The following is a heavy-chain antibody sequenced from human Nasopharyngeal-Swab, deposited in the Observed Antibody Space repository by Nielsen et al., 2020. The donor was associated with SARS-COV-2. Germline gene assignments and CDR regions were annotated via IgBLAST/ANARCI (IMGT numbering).Heavy chain of an antibody. J-gene: IGHJ6*02. V-gene: IGHV1-45*02. Sequence: SVKVSCKASGFSITYRFLHWMRQAPGQTLAWMGWITPFNGNAKYAQKFQGRVSITRDGSRTTASLELSSLRPDDTAMYFCASGQCINGVCNPTDGLDVWGQGTSVTVS. D-gene: IGHD2-8*01. CDR3: ASGQCINGVCNPTDGLDV. CDR1: GFSITYRF. CDR2: ITPFNGNA.